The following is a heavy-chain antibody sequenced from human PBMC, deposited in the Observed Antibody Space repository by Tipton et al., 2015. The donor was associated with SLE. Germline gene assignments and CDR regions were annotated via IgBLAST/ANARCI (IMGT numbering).Heavy chain of an antibody. CDR2: MNIDGSGK. J-gene: IGHJ4*02. Sequence: SLRLSCAASGFTFSSHWMHWVRQAPGKGLVWVAQMNIDGSGKTYADSVKGRFTLSRDNAKNAVYLQMNSLRAEDTAVYYCVRGGFGSGLDCWGQGTLVTVSP. CDR1: GFTFSSHW. V-gene: IGHV3-74*01. D-gene: IGHD3-10*01. CDR3: VRGGFGSGLDC.